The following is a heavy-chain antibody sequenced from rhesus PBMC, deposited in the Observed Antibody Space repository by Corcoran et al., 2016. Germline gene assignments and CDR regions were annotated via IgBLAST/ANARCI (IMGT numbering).Heavy chain of an antibody. CDR2: FLGISAAP. Sequence: QVQLQESGPGVVKPSETLSLTCAVSGYSISSGYDWSLIRQPPGKGVGWIGYFLGISAAPTAPHPLNTRIPMSNERSKNQCALSLSSVTAADTAVYYCGGVWNKCYFGYWGQGVLVTVSS. J-gene: IGHJ4*01. CDR1: GYSISSGYD. CDR3: GGVWNKCYFGY. D-gene: IGHD1-20*01. V-gene: IGHV4-127*01.